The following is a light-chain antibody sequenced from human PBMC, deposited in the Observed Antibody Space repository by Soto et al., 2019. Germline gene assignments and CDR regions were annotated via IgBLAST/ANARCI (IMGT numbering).Light chain of an antibody. CDR1: SSNIGNNY. CDR2: DNN. J-gene: IGLJ2*01. Sequence: QSVLTPPPSVSAAPGKKVTISCSGSSSNIGNNYVSWYQQLPGTAPKLLIYDNNKRPSGIPDRFSGSKSGTSGTLDITGLQTGDEADYYCATWDYSLTGEVFGGGTQLTVL. V-gene: IGLV1-51*01. CDR3: ATWDYSLTGEV.